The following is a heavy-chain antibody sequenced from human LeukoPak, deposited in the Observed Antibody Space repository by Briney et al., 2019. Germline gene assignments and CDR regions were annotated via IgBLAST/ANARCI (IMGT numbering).Heavy chain of an antibody. CDR1: GYTFTGYY. CDR3: ARGCRGIVAPISSFDP. J-gene: IGHJ5*02. D-gene: IGHD2-15*01. Sequence: ASVKVSSKASGYTFTGYYMHWVRQAPGQGLEWMGWINPNSGGTNYAQKFQGRVTMTRDTSISTAYMELSRLRSDDTAVYYCARGCRGIVAPISSFDPWGQGTLVTVSS. V-gene: IGHV1-2*02. CDR2: INPNSGGT.